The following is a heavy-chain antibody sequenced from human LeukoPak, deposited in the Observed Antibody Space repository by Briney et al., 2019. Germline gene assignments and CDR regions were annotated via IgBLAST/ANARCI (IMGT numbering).Heavy chain of an antibody. CDR1: GITLSSYA. V-gene: IGHV3-30*01. CDR3: ARDSTYYYDSGSSGPHYFDN. D-gene: IGHD3-10*01. J-gene: IGHJ4*02. Sequence: GGSLRLSCAASGITLSSYAMHWVRQAPGKGLEWVSLISSGGTDEYYADSVKGRFTISRDNSKNTLYLQLNSLRGEDTAVYYCARDSTYYYDSGSSGPHYFDNWGQGTLVTVSS. CDR2: ISSGGTDE.